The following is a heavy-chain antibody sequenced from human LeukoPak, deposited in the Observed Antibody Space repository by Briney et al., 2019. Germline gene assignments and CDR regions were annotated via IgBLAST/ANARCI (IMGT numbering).Heavy chain of an antibody. V-gene: IGHV3-30-3*01. J-gene: IGHJ5*02. D-gene: IGHD6-13*01. CDR3: ARHLDSSSWYILWFDP. CDR1: GFILSNYA. CDR2: ISYDGSNK. Sequence: PGRSLRLSCAASGFILSNYAMHWVRQAPGKGLEWVAVISYDGSNKYYADSVKGRFTISRDNSKNTLFLQMNSLRAEDTAVYYCARHLDSSSWYILWFDPWGQGTLVTVSS.